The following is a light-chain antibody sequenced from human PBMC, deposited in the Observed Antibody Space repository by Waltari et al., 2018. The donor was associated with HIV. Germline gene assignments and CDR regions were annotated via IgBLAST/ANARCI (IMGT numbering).Light chain of an antibody. CDR1: SSTIGRNT. CDR2: SNN. Sequence: QSVLSQPLSASGTPGQRVTLSCSGRSSTIGRNTVTWYQQLPGTAPKLLIYSNNQRPSGVPDRFSGSKSGTSASLDISGLQSEDEADYYCATWDDRMNGVVFGGGTKLTVL. V-gene: IGLV1-44*01. J-gene: IGLJ2*01. CDR3: ATWDDRMNGVV.